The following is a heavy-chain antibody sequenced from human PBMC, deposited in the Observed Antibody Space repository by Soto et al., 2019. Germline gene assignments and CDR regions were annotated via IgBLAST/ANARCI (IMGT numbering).Heavy chain of an antibody. Sequence: ASVKVSCKASGGTFSTFGISWVRQAPGQGLEWMGGIIPFFGTARYSQKFEDRITITADESTNTVYMDLRSLTSEDTAIYYCAKSAPLDAGDKYYYDFWGQGALVTVSS. J-gene: IGHJ4*02. D-gene: IGHD5-18*01. CDR1: GGTFSTFG. CDR3: AKSAPLDAGDKYYYDF. V-gene: IGHV1-69*13. CDR2: IIPFFGTA.